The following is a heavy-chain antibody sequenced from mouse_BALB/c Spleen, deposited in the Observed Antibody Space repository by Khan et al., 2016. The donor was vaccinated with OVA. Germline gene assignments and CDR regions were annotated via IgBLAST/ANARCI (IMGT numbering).Heavy chain of an antibody. CDR3: TRRKWDVEWVAY. CDR2: IYPGNTDT. D-gene: IGHD1-3*01. V-gene: IGHV1-5*01. J-gene: IGHJ3*01. CDR1: GYTFTSYW. Sequence: VQLQQSGTVLARPGASVKMSCKASGYTFTSYWMHWVKQRPGQGLEWIGDIYPGNTDTNYNQKFKGKAKLTAVTSTSTAYMELSSLTNEDYAVYYCTRRKWDVEWVAYWGQGTLVTVSA.